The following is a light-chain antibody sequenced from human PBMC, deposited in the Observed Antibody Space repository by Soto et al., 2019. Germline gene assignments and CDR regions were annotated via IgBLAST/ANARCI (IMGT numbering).Light chain of an antibody. V-gene: IGLV2-14*01. CDR2: EVS. CDR1: SSDVGGYNY. J-gene: IGLJ1*01. CDR3: SSYTSSNTLGV. Sequence: QSALTQPASVSGSPGQSITTSCTGTSSDVGGYNYVSWYQQHPGKAPKLMIYEVSNRPSGVSNRFSGSRSGNTASLTISGLQADDEADYYCSSYTSSNTLGVFGTGTKVTVL.